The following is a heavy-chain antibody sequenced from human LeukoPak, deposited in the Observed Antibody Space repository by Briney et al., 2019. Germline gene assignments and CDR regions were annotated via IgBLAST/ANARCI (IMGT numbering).Heavy chain of an antibody. CDR3: ARRGGSYYDSSGPLYYFDY. D-gene: IGHD3-22*01. CDR1: GFTFSRYW. V-gene: IGHV3-74*01. CDR2: INPDGSTT. Sequence: GGSLRLSCAASGFTFSRYWIHWVRQAPGKGLEWVSRINPDGSTTTYADSVKGRFTISRDNAKNTVYLQMNSLRAEDTAVYYCARRGGSYYDSSGPLYYFDYWGQGTLVTVSS. J-gene: IGHJ4*02.